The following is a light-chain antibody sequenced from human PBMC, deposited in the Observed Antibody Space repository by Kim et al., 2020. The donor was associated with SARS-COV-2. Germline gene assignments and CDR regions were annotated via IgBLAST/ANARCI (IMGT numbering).Light chain of an antibody. J-gene: IGLJ1*01. V-gene: IGLV2-14*04. CDR1: RMMIGAYDY. CDR3: FSYTSSGTYV. CDR2: DVS. Sequence: TTSTTGTRMMIGAYDYVSYYQQRPGKAPQLLCVDVSGRPSAVSNRFSGSKSGHTASLTISGLQPEDEADYYCFSYTSSGTYVFGNGTKVTVL.